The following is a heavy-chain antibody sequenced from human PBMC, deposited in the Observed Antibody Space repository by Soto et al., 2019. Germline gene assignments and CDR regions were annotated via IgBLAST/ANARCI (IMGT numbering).Heavy chain of an antibody. J-gene: IGHJ6*03. D-gene: IGHD3-10*01. Sequence: ASVKASCKASGYTFTSYYMHWVRQAPGQGLEWMGIISPSSGSTSYAQKFQGRVTMTRNTSISTAYMELSSLRSEDTAMYYCARGPTGSDFYYMDVWGKGTTVTVSS. V-gene: IGHV1-46*01. CDR3: ARGPTGSDFYYMDV. CDR2: ISPSSGST. CDR1: GYTFTSYY.